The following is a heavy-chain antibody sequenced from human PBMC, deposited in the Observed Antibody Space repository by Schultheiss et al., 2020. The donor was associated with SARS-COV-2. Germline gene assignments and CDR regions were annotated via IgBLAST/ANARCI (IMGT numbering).Heavy chain of an antibody. D-gene: IGHD4-23*01. V-gene: IGHV4-59*12. J-gene: IGHJ4*02. CDR2: IYYSGST. CDR1: GGSISSYY. CDR3: ARTHDYGGSPFDY. Sequence: SQTLSLTCTVSGGSISSYYWSWIRQPPGKGLEWIGYIYYSGSTNYNPSLKSRVTMSVDTSKNQFSLKLSSVTAADTAVYYCARTHDYGGSPFDYWGQGTLVTVSS.